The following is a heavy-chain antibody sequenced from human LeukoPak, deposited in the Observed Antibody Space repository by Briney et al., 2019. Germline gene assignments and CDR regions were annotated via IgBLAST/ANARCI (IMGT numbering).Heavy chain of an antibody. Sequence: SETLSLTCTVSGDSTSSGSYYWSWIRQPPGKDLEWIGYVYHTGNTNYNPSLKSRVTMSVDTSKNQFSLKLSSVTAADTAVYYCARDHRIPMVRGAFDIWGQGTMVTVSS. J-gene: IGHJ3*02. CDR3: ARDHRIPMVRGAFDI. CDR2: VYHTGNT. D-gene: IGHD3-10*01. CDR1: GDSTSSGSYY. V-gene: IGHV4-30-2*01.